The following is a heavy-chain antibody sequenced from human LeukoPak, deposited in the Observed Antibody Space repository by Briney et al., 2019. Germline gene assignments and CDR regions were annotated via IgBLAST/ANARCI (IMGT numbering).Heavy chain of an antibody. Sequence: ASVKVSCKASGYTFTGYYIHWVRQAPGQGLEWMGWINPNSGGRNYAQKFQGRATMTRDTSISTAYMELSRLSSDDTAMYYCARDVDFWSGWDYWGQGTLVTVSS. CDR3: ARDVDFWSGWDY. V-gene: IGHV1-2*02. CDR2: INPNSGGR. D-gene: IGHD3-3*01. J-gene: IGHJ4*02. CDR1: GYTFTGYY.